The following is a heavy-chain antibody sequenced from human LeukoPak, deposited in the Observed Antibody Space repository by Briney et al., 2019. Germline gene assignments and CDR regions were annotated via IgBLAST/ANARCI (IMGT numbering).Heavy chain of an antibody. V-gene: IGHV3-7*01. CDR2: ISPDGNRE. D-gene: IGHD2-15*01. Sequence: GSLRLSCAASGLTFSSYWMTWVRQGPGKGLEWVATISPDGNRENYVDSVKGRFSIPRDNAKNSLFLQMRSLRAEDTAMYYCASTFPYCSSGTCALGGQGTLVTVSS. CDR1: GLTFSSYW. J-gene: IGHJ4*02. CDR3: ASTFPYCSSGTCAL.